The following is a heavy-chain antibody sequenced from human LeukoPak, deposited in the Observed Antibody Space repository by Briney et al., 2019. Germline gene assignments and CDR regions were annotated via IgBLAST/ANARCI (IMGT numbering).Heavy chain of an antibody. J-gene: IGHJ4*02. CDR1: GGSISSSSYY. CDR2: IYYSGST. V-gene: IGHV4-39*07. CDR3: ARDSPYGSGLFDY. Sequence: SETLSLTCTVSGGSISSSSYYWGWIRQPPGKGLEWIGSIYYSGSTYYNPSLKSRVTISVDTSKNQFSLKLSSVTAADTAVYYCARDSPYGSGLFDYWGQGTLVTVSS. D-gene: IGHD3-10*01.